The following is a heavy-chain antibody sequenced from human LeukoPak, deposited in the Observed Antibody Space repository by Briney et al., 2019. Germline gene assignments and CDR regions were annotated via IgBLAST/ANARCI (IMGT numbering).Heavy chain of an antibody. CDR3: SRDATGDH. CDR1: GFTFSDHY. Sequence: GGSLRLSCAVSGFTFSDHYMDWVRQAPGKGLEWVGRSRNRAKSHTTDYAASVKGRFTISRDDSKSTLYLQMNSLETEDTAVYYCSRDATGDHWGQGTLVSVSS. CDR2: SRNRAKSHTT. J-gene: IGHJ4*02. V-gene: IGHV3-72*01.